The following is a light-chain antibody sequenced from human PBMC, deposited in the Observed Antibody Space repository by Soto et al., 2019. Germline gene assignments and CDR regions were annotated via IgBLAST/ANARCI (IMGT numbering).Light chain of an antibody. V-gene: IGLV2-8*01. Sequence: QSALTQPPSASGSAGQSVTISCTGPTNDVGGFNYVSWYQQHPGRVPKLIIYEVDKRPSGVPDRFSGSKSGNTASLTVSGLQADDQAHYYCTSSAGNSNYVFGTGTKVTVL. CDR1: TNDVGGFNY. J-gene: IGLJ1*01. CDR2: EVD. CDR3: TSSAGNSNYV.